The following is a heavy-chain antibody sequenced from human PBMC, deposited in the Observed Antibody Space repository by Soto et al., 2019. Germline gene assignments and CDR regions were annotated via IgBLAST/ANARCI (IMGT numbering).Heavy chain of an antibody. V-gene: IGHV4-59*12. CDR3: AREGGESSDGLYYFDS. Sequence: LSLTCTVSGGSISGYYWSRIRQPPGKGLEWIGHIYYSGNTDYNPSLKSRLAISIDTSKNQFSLKLSSVTAADTAVYFCAREGGESSDGLYYFDSWGQGSLVTVSS. CDR2: IYYSGNT. J-gene: IGHJ4*02. CDR1: GGSISGYY. D-gene: IGHD3-16*01.